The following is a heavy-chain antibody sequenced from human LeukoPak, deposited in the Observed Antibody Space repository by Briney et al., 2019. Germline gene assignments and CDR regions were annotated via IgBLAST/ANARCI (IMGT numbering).Heavy chain of an antibody. V-gene: IGHV1-8*01. CDR3: ARGPTRLGGPRHCSGGSCYSGGFDY. Sequence: ASVKVSCKASGYTFTSYDINWVRQATGQGLEWMGWMNPNSGNTGYAQKFQGRVTMTRNTSISTAYMELSSLRSEDTAVYYCARGPTRLGGPRHCSGGSCYSGGFDYWGQGTLVTVSS. CDR2: MNPNSGNT. J-gene: IGHJ4*02. D-gene: IGHD2-15*01. CDR1: GYTFTSYD.